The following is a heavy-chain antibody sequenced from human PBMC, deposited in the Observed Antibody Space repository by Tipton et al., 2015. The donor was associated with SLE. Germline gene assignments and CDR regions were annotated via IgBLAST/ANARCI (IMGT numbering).Heavy chain of an antibody. V-gene: IGHV3-48*03. CDR2: SSTGGSTI. J-gene: IGHJ4*02. Sequence: SLRLSCAASGFTFSSYDMNWVRQAPGKGLEWVTYSSTGGSTIYYPDSVKGRFTISRDNAKNSLYLQMNSLRADDTAVYYCARRPIGGGVDYWGQRPVVALSS. CDR3: ARRPIGGGVDY. CDR1: GFTFSSYD. D-gene: IGHD2-15*01.